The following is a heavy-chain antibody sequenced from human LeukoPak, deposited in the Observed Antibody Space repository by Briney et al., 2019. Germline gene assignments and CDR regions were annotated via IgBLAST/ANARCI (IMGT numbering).Heavy chain of an antibody. J-gene: IGHJ5*02. Sequence: GESLRLSCAASGFTFSSYAMSWVRQAPGKGLEWVSAISVGGDNTYYADSVKGRFTVSRDNSKNTLYLQMNSLRADDTAIYYCAKGPDKYCTAGSCYGASWGQGTQVTVSS. CDR2: ISVGGDNT. V-gene: IGHV3-23*01. CDR3: AKGPDKYCTAGSCYGAS. CDR1: GFTFSSYA. D-gene: IGHD2-15*01.